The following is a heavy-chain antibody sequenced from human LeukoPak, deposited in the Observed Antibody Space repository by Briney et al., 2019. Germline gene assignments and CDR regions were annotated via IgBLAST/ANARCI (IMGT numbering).Heavy chain of an antibody. CDR3: AKWGDYDILTGYYDSDY. V-gene: IGHV3-23*01. Sequence: PGGSLRLSCAASGLMFSNYAMSWVRQAPGKGLEWVSAITGSGDSTYYADSVKGRFTISRDNSKNTLYLQVNSLRAEDTAVYYCAKWGDYDILTGYYDSDYWGQGTLVTVSS. CDR1: GLMFSNYA. D-gene: IGHD3-9*01. CDR2: ITGSGDST. J-gene: IGHJ4*02.